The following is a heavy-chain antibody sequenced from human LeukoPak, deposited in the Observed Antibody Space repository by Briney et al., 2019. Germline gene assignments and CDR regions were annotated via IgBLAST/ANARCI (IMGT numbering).Heavy chain of an antibody. J-gene: IGHJ6*03. D-gene: IGHD3-3*01. CDR1: GYTFDSYY. CDR2: INPSGGST. CDR3: ARDSWSGYPYYYYYYMDV. Sequence: ASVNVSCKASGYTFDSYYMHWVRQAPGQGLEWMGIINPSGGSTSYAQKFQGRVTMTRDMSTSTVYMELSSLRSEDTAVYYCARDSWSGYPYYYYYYMDVWGKGTTVTVSS. V-gene: IGHV1-46*02.